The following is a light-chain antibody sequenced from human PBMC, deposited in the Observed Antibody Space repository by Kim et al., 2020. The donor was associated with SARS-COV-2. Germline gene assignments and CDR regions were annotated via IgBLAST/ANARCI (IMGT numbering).Light chain of an antibody. CDR1: KDISKF. CDR2: ATS. Sequence: SASVGDRVTITCRASKDISKFLAWFQQRPGKVPKRLIYATSSLQSGVPSRFSGSGSGTEYSLTISSLQPEDFATYYCLQHKSYPYTLGQGTKLEIK. V-gene: IGKV1-17*03. J-gene: IGKJ2*01. CDR3: LQHKSYPYT.